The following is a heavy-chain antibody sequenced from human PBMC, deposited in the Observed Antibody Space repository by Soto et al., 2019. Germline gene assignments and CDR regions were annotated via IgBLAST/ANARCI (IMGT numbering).Heavy chain of an antibody. J-gene: IGHJ5*02. D-gene: IGHD6-25*01. V-gene: IGHV3-43*01. CDR2: IYWNGGTT. CDR3: VKGGYWFDP. Sequence: EEQLVESGGAVVQLGGSLRLSCAASGFTFDDYTMHWVRQPPGKGLEWVSLIYWNGGTTFYADSVKGRFSISRDNSRNSLYLQMDSLTSEDTAMYYCVKGGYWFDPWGQGTLVTVSS. CDR1: GFTFDDYT.